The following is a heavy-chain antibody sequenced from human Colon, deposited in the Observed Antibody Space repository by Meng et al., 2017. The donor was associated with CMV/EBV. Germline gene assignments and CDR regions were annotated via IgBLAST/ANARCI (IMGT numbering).Heavy chain of an antibody. CDR3: VRTYCGGGTCYSPDDAFDV. D-gene: IGHD2-21*01. V-gene: IGHV1-2*02. Sequence: ASVKVSCKASGYTFAAYFVHWVRQAPGQGLEWMGWLTPNSGATNYAQKFKGRVTMTSDTAGSTAYLELASLTYDDTAFYFCVRTYCGGGTCYSPDDAFDVWGQGTMVTVS. CDR1: GYTFAAYF. J-gene: IGHJ3*01. CDR2: LTPNSGAT.